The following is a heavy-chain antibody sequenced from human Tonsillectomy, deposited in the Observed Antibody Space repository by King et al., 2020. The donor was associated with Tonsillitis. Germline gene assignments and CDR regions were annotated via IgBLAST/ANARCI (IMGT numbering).Heavy chain of an antibody. V-gene: IGHV1-69*12. CDR3: AREGGYNQNSAFDY. D-gene: IGHD1-14*01. CDR1: GGTFSSYP. CDR2: KIPIFGTA. Sequence: QLVQSGAEVKKPGSSVKVSCKASGGTFSSYPITWVRQAPGQGLEWMGGKIPIFGTANSAQKFQGRLTITADESTSTVYMELSSLRSEDTAVYYCAREGGYNQNSAFDYWGQGTLVTVSS. J-gene: IGHJ4*02.